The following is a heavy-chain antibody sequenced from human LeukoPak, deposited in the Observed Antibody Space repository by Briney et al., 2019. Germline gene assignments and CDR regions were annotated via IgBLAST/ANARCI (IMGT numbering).Heavy chain of an antibody. CDR3: ARKDCSGGSCLDY. CDR1: GFTFSSYW. CDR2: IKQDGSEK. Sequence: GGSLRLSCAASGFTFSSYWMSWVRQAPGKGLEWVANIKQDGSEKYYVDSVKGRFTISRDNAKNSLYLQMNSLRAEDTAVYYCARKDCSGGSCLDYWGQGTLVTVSS. V-gene: IGHV3-7*03. D-gene: IGHD2-15*01. J-gene: IGHJ4*02.